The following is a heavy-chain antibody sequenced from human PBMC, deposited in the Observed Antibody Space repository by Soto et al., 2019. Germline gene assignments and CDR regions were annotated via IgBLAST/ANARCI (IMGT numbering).Heavy chain of an antibody. V-gene: IGHV3-15*01. Sequence: GESLKISCAASGFTFSNAWVSWVRQAPGRGLGGVGRIKSKTDGGTTDYAAPVKGRFTISRDDSKNTLYLQMNSLKTEDTAVYYCTTRSEVVADAFDIWGQGTMVTVSS. CDR2: IKSKTDGGTT. CDR1: GFTFSNAW. CDR3: TTRSEVVADAFDI. J-gene: IGHJ3*02. D-gene: IGHD2-15*01.